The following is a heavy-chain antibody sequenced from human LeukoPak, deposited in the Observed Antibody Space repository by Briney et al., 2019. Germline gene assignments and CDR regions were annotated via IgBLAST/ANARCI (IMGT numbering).Heavy chain of an antibody. D-gene: IGHD6-13*01. CDR1: GGSISSNSYY. J-gene: IGHJ1*01. CDR2: IYYRGTT. V-gene: IGHV4-39*01. Sequence: SETLSLTCTVSGGSISSNSYYWGWIRQPPGKGLEWIGSIYYRGTTYYSPSLKSRVTISIDTSKNQFSLKLNSVTAPDTAVYYCSRLVAIAAGRTIYFLHWGQGTLVTVSS. CDR3: SRLVAIAAGRTIYFLH.